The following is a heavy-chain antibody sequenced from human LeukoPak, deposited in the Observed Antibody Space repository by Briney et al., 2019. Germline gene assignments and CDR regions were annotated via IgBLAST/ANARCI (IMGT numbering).Heavy chain of an antibody. D-gene: IGHD5-18*01. Sequence: GGSLRLSCAASGFTFSDYYMSWIRQAPGKGLEWVSYISSSGSTIYYADSVKGRFTISRDNAKNSLYLQMNGLRAEDTAVYYCAREGAAYSYGRRVVYFDYWGQGTLVTVSS. CDR2: ISSSGSTI. J-gene: IGHJ4*02. V-gene: IGHV3-11*01. CDR1: GFTFSDYY. CDR3: AREGAAYSYGRRVVYFDY.